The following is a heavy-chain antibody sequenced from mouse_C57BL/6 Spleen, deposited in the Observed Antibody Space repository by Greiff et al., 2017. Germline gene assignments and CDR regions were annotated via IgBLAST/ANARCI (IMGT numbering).Heavy chain of an antibody. V-gene: IGHV1-82*01. CDR2: IYPGDGDT. Sequence: VQLQQSGPELVKPGASVKISCKASGYAFSSSWMNWVKQRPGKGLEWIGRIYPGDGDTNYNGKFKGKATLTADKSSSTAYMQLSSLTSEDSAVYFCARAPFITTVVPFDYGGQGTTLTVSS. J-gene: IGHJ2*01. CDR3: ARAPFITTVVPFDY. D-gene: IGHD1-1*01. CDR1: GYAFSSSW.